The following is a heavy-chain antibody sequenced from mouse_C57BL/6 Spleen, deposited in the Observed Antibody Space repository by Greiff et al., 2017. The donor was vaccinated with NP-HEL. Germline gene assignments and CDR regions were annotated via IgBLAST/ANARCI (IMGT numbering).Heavy chain of an antibody. CDR3: AREGYCSWFAY. D-gene: IGHD2-3*01. CDR2: IYPAAGDT. CDR1: GYAFSSSW. Sequence: QVQLQQSGPELVKPGASVKISCKASGYAFSSSWMNWVKQRPGKGLEWIGRIYPAAGDTNYNGKFKGQATLTADKSSSTAYMQISGLTSEDSAVCFCAREGYCSWFAYWGQGTLVTVSA. V-gene: IGHV1-82*01. J-gene: IGHJ3*01.